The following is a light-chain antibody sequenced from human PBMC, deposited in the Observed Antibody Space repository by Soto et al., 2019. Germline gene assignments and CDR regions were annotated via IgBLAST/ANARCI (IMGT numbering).Light chain of an antibody. J-gene: IGKJ2*01. CDR3: QQSNNWPYT. Sequence: EIVMTYSPATLSVSPGERATLSCRASQSVRDNLAWYQQKPGQAPRLLIYGASTRATGIPARFSGSGSGTEFTLTINSLQSEDFALYFCQQSNNWPYTFGQGTKLEIK. CDR1: QSVRDN. V-gene: IGKV3-15*01. CDR2: GAS.